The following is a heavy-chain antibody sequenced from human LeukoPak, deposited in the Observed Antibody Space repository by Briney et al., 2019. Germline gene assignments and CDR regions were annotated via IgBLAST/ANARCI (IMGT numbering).Heavy chain of an antibody. J-gene: IGHJ4*02. CDR2: IYYSGST. CDR1: GGSISSGDYY. CDR3: AGREDYFDY. Sequence: PSETLSLTCTVSGGSISSGDYYWRWSRQPPGRGLEWIGYIYYSGSTYYNPSLKSRITISVDTSKNQFSLKLSSVTAADTAVYYCAGREDYFDYWGQGTLVTVSS. D-gene: IGHD3-10*01. V-gene: IGHV4-30-4*01.